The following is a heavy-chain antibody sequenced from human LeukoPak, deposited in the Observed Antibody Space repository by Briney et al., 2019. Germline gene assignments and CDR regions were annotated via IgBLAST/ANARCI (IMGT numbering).Heavy chain of an antibody. J-gene: IGHJ3*02. CDR1: GGTFSSYA. CDR2: IIPIFGTA. Sequence: GASVKVSCKASGGTFSSYAISWLRQAPGQGLEWMGGIIPIFGTANYAQKFQGRVTITADESTSTAYMELSSLRSEDTAVYYCARDIVVVPGVHFAFDIWGQGTMVTVSS. D-gene: IGHD2-2*01. CDR3: ARDIVVVPGVHFAFDI. V-gene: IGHV1-69*13.